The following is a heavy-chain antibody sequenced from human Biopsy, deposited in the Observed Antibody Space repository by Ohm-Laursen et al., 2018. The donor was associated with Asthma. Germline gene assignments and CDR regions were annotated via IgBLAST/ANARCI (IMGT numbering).Heavy chain of an antibody. CDR1: GRPISSYY. CDR3: ARRAHSGIVVPPVGGVMDV. CDR2: HYYSGSP. D-gene: IGHD2-2*01. Sequence: SVTLSLTCTVSGRPISSYYWSWIRQPPGKGWEWIGYHYYSGSPNYNPSLKSRVTISVDTSKYQFSLKLSSATAADTAVYYCARRAHSGIVVPPVGGVMDVWGQGTTVTVSS. V-gene: IGHV4-59*01. J-gene: IGHJ6*02.